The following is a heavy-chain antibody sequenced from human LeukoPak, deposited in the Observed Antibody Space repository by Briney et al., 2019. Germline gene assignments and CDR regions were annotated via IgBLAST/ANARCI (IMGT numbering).Heavy chain of an antibody. CDR1: GFTFSSYD. D-gene: IGHD3-22*01. CDR2: IGTAGDT. J-gene: IGHJ4*02. V-gene: IGHV3-13*01. CDR3: ARGDSSGYQRNTKFDY. Sequence: PGGSLRLSCAASGFTFSSYDMHWVRQTTGKGLEWVSAIGTAGDTYYPGSVKGRFTISRENAENSLYLQMNSLRAGDTAVYYCARGDSSGYQRNTKFDYWGQGTLVTVSS.